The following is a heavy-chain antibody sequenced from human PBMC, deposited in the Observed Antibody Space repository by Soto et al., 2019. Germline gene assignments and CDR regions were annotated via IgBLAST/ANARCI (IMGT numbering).Heavy chain of an antibody. J-gene: IGHJ4*02. CDR2: IYHSGST. CDR3: ARVSAFSSTSQYYFDY. V-gene: IGHV4-38-2*01. Sequence: SETLSLTCAVSGYSISSGYYWGWIRQPPGKGLEWIGSIYHSGSTYYNPSLKSRVTISVDTSKNQFSLKLSSVTAADTAVYYCARVSAFSSTSQYYFDYWGQGTLVTVS. CDR1: GYSISSGYY. D-gene: IGHD2-2*01.